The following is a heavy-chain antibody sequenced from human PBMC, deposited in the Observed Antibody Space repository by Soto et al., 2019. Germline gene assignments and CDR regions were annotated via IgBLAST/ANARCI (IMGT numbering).Heavy chain of an antibody. Sequence: ASVKVSCKASGYTFTSYGISWVRQAPGQGLEWMGWISAYNGNTNYAQKLQGRVTMTTDTSTSTAYMELRSLRSDDTAVYYCARFIAAAGNYYYCYGMDVWGQGTTVTVSS. CDR2: ISAYNGNT. V-gene: IGHV1-18*04. D-gene: IGHD6-13*01. CDR1: GYTFTSYG. J-gene: IGHJ6*02. CDR3: ARFIAAAGNYYYCYGMDV.